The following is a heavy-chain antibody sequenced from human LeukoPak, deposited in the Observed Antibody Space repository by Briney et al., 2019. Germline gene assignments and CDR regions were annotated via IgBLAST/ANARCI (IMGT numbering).Heavy chain of an antibody. CDR1: GXPISSHY. Sequence: PSETLSLTCTVSGXPISSHYGSWIRQPPGKGLEWIGYIHYNGITNYNPSLRSRVTMSVDTSKDQFSLRLSSVTAADTAVYYCARGTVTIDYFDYWGQGTLVTVSS. CDR2: IHYNGIT. J-gene: IGHJ4*02. V-gene: IGHV4-59*11. CDR3: ARGTVTIDYFDY. D-gene: IGHD4-17*01.